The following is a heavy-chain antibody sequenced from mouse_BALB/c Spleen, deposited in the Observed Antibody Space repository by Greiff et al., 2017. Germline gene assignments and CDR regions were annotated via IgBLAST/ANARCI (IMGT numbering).Heavy chain of an antibody. J-gene: IGHJ3*01. V-gene: IGHV1-69*02. CDR1: GYTFTSYW. D-gene: IGHD1-1*01. CDR3: ARWRYYGSSPLFAY. CDR2: IDPSDSYT. Sequence: VQLQQPGAELVKPGASVKLSCKASGYTFTSYWMHWVKQRPGQGLEWIGEIDPSDSYTNYNQKFKGKATLTVDKSSSTAYMQLSSLTSEDSAVYYCARWRYYGSSPLFAYWGQGTLVTVSA.